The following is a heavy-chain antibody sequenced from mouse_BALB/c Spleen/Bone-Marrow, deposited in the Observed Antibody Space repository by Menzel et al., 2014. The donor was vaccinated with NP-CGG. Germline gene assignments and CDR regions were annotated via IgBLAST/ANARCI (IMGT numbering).Heavy chain of an antibody. J-gene: IGHJ2*01. CDR3: ARRGYYGSSLDY. D-gene: IGHD1-1*01. V-gene: IGHV3-2*02. CDR1: GYSITSDYA. Sequence: EVQLQQSGPGLVKPSQSLSLTCTVTGYSITSDYACHWIRQFPGNKLEWMGYISYSGSTAYNPSLSSRISITRDTSKNQFFLQLNSVTTEDTATYYCARRGYYGSSLDYWGQGTTLTVSS. CDR2: ISYSGST.